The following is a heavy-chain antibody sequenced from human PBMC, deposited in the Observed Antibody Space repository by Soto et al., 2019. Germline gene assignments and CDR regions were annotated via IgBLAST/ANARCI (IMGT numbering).Heavy chain of an antibody. CDR3: ARAPYERVDFWSGSYFDY. CDR2: IYHSGST. D-gene: IGHD3-3*01. J-gene: IGHJ4*02. CDR1: GGSISSGGYS. Sequence: PSETLSLTCAVSGGSISSGGYSWSWIRQPPGKGLEWIGYIYHSGSTYYNPSLKSRVSISVDRSKNQFSLKLSSVTAADTAVYYCARAPYERVDFWSGSYFDYWGQGTLVTVSS. V-gene: IGHV4-30-2*01.